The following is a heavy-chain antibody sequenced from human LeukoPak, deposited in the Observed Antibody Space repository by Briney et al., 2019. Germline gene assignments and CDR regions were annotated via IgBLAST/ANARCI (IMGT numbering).Heavy chain of an antibody. J-gene: IGHJ1*01. Sequence: PGGSLRLSCATSGFTFNTYVMHWVRQAPGKGLEWVAAISFDGSNQFYADSVKGRFAISRDNSKTTLYLQTNSLRPEDTAVYYCARVRNTYFDILTDGRYLQHWGQGTQVTVSS. CDR1: GFTFNTYV. CDR3: ARVRNTYFDILTDGRYLQH. CDR2: ISFDGSNQ. D-gene: IGHD3-9*01. V-gene: IGHV3-30*09.